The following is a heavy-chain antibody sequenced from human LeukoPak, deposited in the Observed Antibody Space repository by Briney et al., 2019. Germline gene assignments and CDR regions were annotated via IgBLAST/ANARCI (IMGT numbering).Heavy chain of an antibody. CDR3: AKSGRTSCSTSCYYFDY. CDR2: ISANGAST. Sequence: PGGSLRLSCAASGFTFSSYAMRWVRQAPGKGLEWVSAISANGASTYYADSVKGRFTISRDNSKNKLYLQMNSLRADNPAVYYCAKSGRTSCSTSCYYFDYWGQGTPVTVSS. J-gene: IGHJ4*02. CDR1: GFTFSSYA. D-gene: IGHD2-2*01. V-gene: IGHV3-23*01.